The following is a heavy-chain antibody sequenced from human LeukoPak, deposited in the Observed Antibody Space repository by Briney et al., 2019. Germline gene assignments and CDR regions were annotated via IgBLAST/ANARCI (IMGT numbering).Heavy chain of an antibody. Sequence: PGGSLRLSCAASGFTFSSYAMHWVRQAPGKGLEWVAVISYDGSNKYYADSVKGRFTISRDNSKNTLYLQMNSLRAEDTAVYYCARDRHCTNGVCYLRFFDYWGQGTLVTVSS. CDR2: ISYDGSNK. CDR3: ARDRHCTNGVCYLRFFDY. CDR1: GFTFSSYA. J-gene: IGHJ4*02. V-gene: IGHV3-30*04. D-gene: IGHD2-8*01.